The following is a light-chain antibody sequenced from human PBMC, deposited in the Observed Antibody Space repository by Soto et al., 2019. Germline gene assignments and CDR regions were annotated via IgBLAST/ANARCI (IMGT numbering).Light chain of an antibody. Sequence: QSVLTQPPSASGTPGQRVTISCSGSSSNIGSNTVNWYQQLPGTAPKLLIYSDNQRPSGVPDRFSGSKSGTSASLAISGLQSEDEADYSCAAWDDSLNGVLFGGGTKLTVL. CDR3: AAWDDSLNGVL. V-gene: IGLV1-44*01. CDR1: SSNIGSNT. J-gene: IGLJ2*01. CDR2: SDN.